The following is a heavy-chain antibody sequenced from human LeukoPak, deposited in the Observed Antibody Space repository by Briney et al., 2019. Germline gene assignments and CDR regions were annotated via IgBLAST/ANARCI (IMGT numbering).Heavy chain of an antibody. Sequence: ASVKVSCKASGYTFTGYYMHWVRPAPGQGLEWMGWINPNSGGTNYAQQFQGRVTMTRDTSISTAYMELSRLRSDDTAVYYCARSWTPYYYDSSGYYREYFQHWGQGTLVTVSS. CDR3: ARSWTPYYYDSSGYYREYFQH. D-gene: IGHD3-22*01. CDR2: INPNSGGT. J-gene: IGHJ1*01. V-gene: IGHV1-2*02. CDR1: GYTFTGYY.